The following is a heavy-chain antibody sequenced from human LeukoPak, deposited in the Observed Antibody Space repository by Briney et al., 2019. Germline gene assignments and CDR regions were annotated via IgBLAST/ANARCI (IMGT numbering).Heavy chain of an antibody. CDR2: IYYSGST. CDR1: GGSISSSSYY. D-gene: IGHD4-11*01. CDR3: ARHHSNYDY. J-gene: IGHJ4*02. V-gene: IGHV4-39*01. Sequence: PSETLSLTCTVSGGSISSSSYYWGWIRQPPGKGLEWIGSIYYSGSTHYNPSLKSRVTISVDTSKNQFSLKLSSVTAADTAVYYCARHHSNYDYWGQGTLVTVSS.